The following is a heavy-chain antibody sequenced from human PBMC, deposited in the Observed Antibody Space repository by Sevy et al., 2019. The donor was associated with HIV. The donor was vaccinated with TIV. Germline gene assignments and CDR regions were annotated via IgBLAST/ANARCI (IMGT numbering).Heavy chain of an antibody. CDR2: IKSKTDGGTT. CDR3: TTDSRKRELSALLDY. Sequence: GGSLRLSCAASGFTFSNAWMSWVRQAPGKGLEWVGRIKSKTDGGTTDYAAPVKGRFTISRDDSKNTLYLQMNSLKTEDTAIYSSTTDSRKRELSALLDYWGQGTLVTVSS. CDR1: GFTFSNAW. V-gene: IGHV3-15*01. D-gene: IGHD1-26*01. J-gene: IGHJ4*02.